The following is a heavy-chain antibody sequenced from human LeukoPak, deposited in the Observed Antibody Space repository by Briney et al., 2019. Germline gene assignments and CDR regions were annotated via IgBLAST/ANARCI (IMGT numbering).Heavy chain of an antibody. Sequence: SETLSLTCTVSGGSISSYYWSWIRQPPGKGLEWIGYIYYSGSTNYNPSLKSRVTISVDTSKNQLSLKLSSVTAADTAVYYCAREGNSGSAADYWGQGTLVTVSS. J-gene: IGHJ4*02. CDR3: AREGNSGSAADY. D-gene: IGHD6-19*01. V-gene: IGHV4-59*01. CDR1: GGSISSYY. CDR2: IYYSGST.